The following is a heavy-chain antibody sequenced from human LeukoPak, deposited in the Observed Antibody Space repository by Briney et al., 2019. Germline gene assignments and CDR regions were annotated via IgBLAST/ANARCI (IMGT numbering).Heavy chain of an antibody. Sequence: GGSLRLSCAASGFTFDDYGMSWVRQAPGKGLEWVSYISSASGSIYYADSVKGRFTISRDNAKNSLFLQMNSLRAEDTAVYYCARLPAYCSSTSCYYDYWGQGTLVTVSS. CDR3: ARLPAYCSSTSCYYDY. D-gene: IGHD2-2*01. J-gene: IGHJ4*02. CDR1: GFTFDDYG. CDR2: ISSASGSI. V-gene: IGHV3-48*04.